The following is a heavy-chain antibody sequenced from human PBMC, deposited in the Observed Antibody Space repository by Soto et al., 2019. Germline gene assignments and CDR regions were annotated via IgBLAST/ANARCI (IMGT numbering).Heavy chain of an antibody. CDR2: IYSGGST. CDR1: GFTVSSNY. V-gene: IGHV3-53*04. CDR3: ARVLGRTTVGGDAFDI. Sequence: PGGSLRLSCAASGFTVSSNYMSWVRQAPGKGLEWVSVIYSGGSTYYADSVKGRFTISRHNSKNTLYLQMNSLRAEDTAVYYCARVLGRTTVGGDAFDIWGQGTMVTVS. J-gene: IGHJ3*02. D-gene: IGHD4-17*01.